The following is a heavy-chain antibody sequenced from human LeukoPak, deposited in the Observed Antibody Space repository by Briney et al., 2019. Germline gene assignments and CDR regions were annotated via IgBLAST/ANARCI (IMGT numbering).Heavy chain of an antibody. J-gene: IGHJ4*02. CDR3: ARARTILSSGYYLDY. Sequence: GASVKVSCKASGYTFTGYYMHWVRQAPGQGLEWMGIINPSGGSTSYAQKFQGRVTMTRDTSTSTVYMELSSLRSEDTAVYYCARARTILSSGYYLDYWGQGTLVTVSS. CDR2: INPSGGST. CDR1: GYTFTGYY. V-gene: IGHV1-46*01. D-gene: IGHD3-22*01.